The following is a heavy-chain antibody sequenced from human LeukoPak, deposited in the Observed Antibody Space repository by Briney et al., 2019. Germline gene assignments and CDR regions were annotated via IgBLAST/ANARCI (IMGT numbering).Heavy chain of an antibody. Sequence: GASVKVSCKASGYTFASYGISWVRQAPGQGLEWMGWISAYNGNTNYAQKLQGRVTMTTDTSTSTAYMELRSLRSDDMAVYYCARGGVRYFDWLLRMYYFDYWGQGTLVTVSS. CDR2: ISAYNGNT. V-gene: IGHV1-18*03. D-gene: IGHD3-9*01. CDR3: ARGGVRYFDWLLRMYYFDY. CDR1: GYTFASYG. J-gene: IGHJ4*02.